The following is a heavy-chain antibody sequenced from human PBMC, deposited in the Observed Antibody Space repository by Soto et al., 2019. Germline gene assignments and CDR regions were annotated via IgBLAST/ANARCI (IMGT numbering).Heavy chain of an antibody. CDR3: VRVFDTYYFDL. J-gene: IGHJ4*02. D-gene: IGHD3-9*01. V-gene: IGHV3-13*01. Sequence: GGSLRLSCAASGFTFSSYDMHWVRQATGKGLEWVSAIGTAGDTYYPGSVKGRFTISRENAKNSLYLQMNSLRAEDTAVYYCVRVFDTYYFDLWGQGNMVTVSS. CDR1: GFTFSSYD. CDR2: IGTAGDT.